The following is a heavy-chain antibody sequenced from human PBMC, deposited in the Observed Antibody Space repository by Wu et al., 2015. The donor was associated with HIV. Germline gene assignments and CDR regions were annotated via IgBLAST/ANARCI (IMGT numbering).Heavy chain of an antibody. CDR2: MNPNSGNT. CDR1: GYTFTSYD. J-gene: IGHJ4*02. D-gene: IGHD5-18*01. V-gene: IGHV1-8*01. CDR3: AVLYSVETNMAIFDS. Sequence: QVQLVQSGAEVKKPGASVKVSCKASGYTFTSYDINWVRQATGQGLEWMGWMNPNSGNTGYAQKFQGRVTMTRNTSISTAYMELRSLRYEDTAVYYCAVLYSVETNMAIFDSWGQGTLVTVSS.